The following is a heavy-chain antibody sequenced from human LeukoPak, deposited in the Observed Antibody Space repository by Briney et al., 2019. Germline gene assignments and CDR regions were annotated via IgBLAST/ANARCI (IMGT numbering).Heavy chain of an antibody. V-gene: IGHV3-72*01. CDR2: TRNKANSYTT. D-gene: IGHD4-17*01. Sequence: GGSLRLSCAASGFTFSDHYMDWVRQAPGKGLEWVGRTRNKANSYTTEYAASVKGRFIISRDDSKNSLYLQMNSLKTEDTAVYYCARVQDYGDYGSGKFGAFDIWGQGTMVTVSS. CDR1: GFTFSDHY. CDR3: ARVQDYGDYGSGKFGAFDI. J-gene: IGHJ3*02.